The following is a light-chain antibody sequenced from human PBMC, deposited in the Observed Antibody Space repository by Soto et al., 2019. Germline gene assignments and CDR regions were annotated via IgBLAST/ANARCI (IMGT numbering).Light chain of an antibody. Sequence: QAVVTQPPSVSGAPGQRVTISCTGSSPNIGAGYDVQWYQQLPGTVPKLLIYASNNRPSGVPDRFSGSKSDTSASLAITGVQAEDGADYYCQSFDSSLTVWVFGGGTKVTLL. V-gene: IGLV1-40*01. CDR1: SPNIGAGYD. CDR2: ASN. J-gene: IGLJ3*02. CDR3: QSFDSSLTVWV.